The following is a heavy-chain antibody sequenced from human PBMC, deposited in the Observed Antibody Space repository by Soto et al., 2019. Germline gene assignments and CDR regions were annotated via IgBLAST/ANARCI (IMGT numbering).Heavy chain of an antibody. CDR1: GFSFSNYW. Sequence: EVQLVESGGGLVQPGGSLRLSCAASGFSFSNYWMHWIRQVPGKGLVWVSRINGDGDYTNYADSVKGRFTISRDNAKNTLYLQMTSLRAEDTAVYYCARDRGGYSSDFWGQGTLVTVSS. V-gene: IGHV3-74*01. CDR3: ARDRGGYSSDF. CDR2: INGDGDYT. J-gene: IGHJ4*02. D-gene: IGHD2-15*01.